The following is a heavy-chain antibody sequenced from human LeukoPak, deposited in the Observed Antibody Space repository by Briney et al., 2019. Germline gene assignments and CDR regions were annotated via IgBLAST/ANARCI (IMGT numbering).Heavy chain of an antibody. CDR3: AKDRGGSYYDAFDM. CDR2: LTWNSGSI. Sequence: GRSLRLSCAASGFTFDDYAMHWVRQAPGKGLEGVSGLTWNSGSIDYADSVKGRFTISRDNARNSLYLQMNNLRAGDTALYYCAKDRGGSYYDAFDMWGQGTMVTVSS. CDR1: GFTFDDYA. D-gene: IGHD1-26*01. J-gene: IGHJ3*02. V-gene: IGHV3-9*01.